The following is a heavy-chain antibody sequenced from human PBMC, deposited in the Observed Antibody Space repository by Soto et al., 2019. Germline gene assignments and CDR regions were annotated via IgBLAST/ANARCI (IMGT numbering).Heavy chain of an antibody. CDR3: TTRPRDSYSTTNVILYPGPYYHCAMVF. D-gene: IGHD2-21*02. CDR2: ISYDGSNK. Sequence: GGSLRLSCAASGFTFSSYGMHWVRQAPGKGLEWVAVISYDGSNKYYADSVKGRFTTSRDNSKNTLYLQMNSLRTEDTAVYYCTTRPRDSYSTTNVILYPGPYYHCAMVFSGQGTLVTVAS. CDR1: GFTFSSYG. V-gene: IGHV3-30*03. J-gene: IGHJ6*02.